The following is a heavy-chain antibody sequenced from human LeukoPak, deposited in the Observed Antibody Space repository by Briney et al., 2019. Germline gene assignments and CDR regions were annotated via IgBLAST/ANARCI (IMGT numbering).Heavy chain of an antibody. V-gene: IGHV3-7*01. D-gene: IGHD1-7*01. CDR1: EFTFSNYW. CDR3: AREDDWNYEDY. Sequence: GGSLRLSCSASEFTFSNYWMSWVRQAPGKGLEWVANIKQDGSEKYYVNSVKGRFTISRDNAKNSLYLQMNSLGAEDTAIYYCAREDDWNYEDYWGQGTLVTVSS. CDR2: IKQDGSEK. J-gene: IGHJ4*02.